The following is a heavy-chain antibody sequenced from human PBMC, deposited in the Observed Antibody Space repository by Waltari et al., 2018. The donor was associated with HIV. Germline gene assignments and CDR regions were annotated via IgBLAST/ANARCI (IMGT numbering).Heavy chain of an antibody. J-gene: IGHJ6*02. Sequence: QVQLQESGPGLVKPSETLSLTCTVSAGSISSFYWSWIRQPAGKGLEWIGRIYTSGSTNYNPSLKSRVTMSVDTSKNQFSLKLSSVTAADTAVYYCARQYSSIYYYGMDVWGQGTTVTVSS. CDR2: IYTSGST. CDR3: ARQYSSIYYYGMDV. CDR1: AGSISSFY. D-gene: IGHD5-18*01. V-gene: IGHV4-4*07.